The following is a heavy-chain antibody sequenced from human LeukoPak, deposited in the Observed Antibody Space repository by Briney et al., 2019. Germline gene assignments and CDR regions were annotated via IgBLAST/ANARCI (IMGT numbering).Heavy chain of an antibody. CDR3: ARERSYRGGDCSLSYYYYGMDV. J-gene: IGHJ6*02. V-gene: IGHV3-33*01. Sequence: GGSLRLSCAASGFTFSSYGMHWVRQAPGKGLEWVAVIWYDGSNKYYADSVKGRFTISRDNSKNTLYLQMNSLRAEDTAVYYCARERSYRGGDCSLSYYYYGMDVWGQGTTLTAYS. CDR2: IWYDGSNK. CDR1: GFTFSSYG. D-gene: IGHD2-21*02.